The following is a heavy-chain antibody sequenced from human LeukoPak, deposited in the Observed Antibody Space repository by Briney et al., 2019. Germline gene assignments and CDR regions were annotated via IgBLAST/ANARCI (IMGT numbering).Heavy chain of an antibody. CDR2: IYYSGST. CDR3: ARERTTGNDY. CDR1: GGSISSYY. V-gene: IGHV4-59*01. J-gene: IGHJ4*02. D-gene: IGHD4-17*01. Sequence: TSETLSLTCTVSGGSISSYYWSWIRQPAGKGLEWIGYIYYSGSTNYNPSLKSRVTISVDTSKNQFSLKLSSVTAADTAVYYCARERTTGNDYWGQGTLVTVSS.